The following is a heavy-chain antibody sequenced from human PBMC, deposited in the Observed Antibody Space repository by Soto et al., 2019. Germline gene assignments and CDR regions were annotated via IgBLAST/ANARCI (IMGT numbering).Heavy chain of an antibody. CDR2: IYYSGST. CDR1: GGSISSYY. Sequence: SETLSLTCTVSGGSISSYYWSWIRQPPGKGLEWIGYIYYSGSTNYNPSLKSRVTISVDTSKNQFSLKLSSVTAADTAVYYCAMTAGYSSSWYWFDPWGQGTLVTVSS. D-gene: IGHD6-13*01. J-gene: IGHJ5*02. V-gene: IGHV4-59*08. CDR3: AMTAGYSSSWYWFDP.